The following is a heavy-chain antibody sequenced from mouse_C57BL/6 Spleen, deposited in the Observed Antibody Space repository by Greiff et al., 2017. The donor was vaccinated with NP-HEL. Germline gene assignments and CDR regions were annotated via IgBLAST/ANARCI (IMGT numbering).Heavy chain of an antibody. V-gene: IGHV1-81*01. CDR3: ARSDGGWSYFDY. J-gene: IGHJ2*01. CDR1: GYTFTSYG. CDR2: IYPRSGNT. Sequence: QVQLQQSGAELARPGASVKLSCKASGYTFTSYGISWVKQRTGQGLEWIGEIYPRSGNTYYNEKFKGKATLTADKSSSTAYMELRSLTSEDSAVYFCARSDGGWSYFDYWGQGTTLTVSS. D-gene: IGHD2-3*01.